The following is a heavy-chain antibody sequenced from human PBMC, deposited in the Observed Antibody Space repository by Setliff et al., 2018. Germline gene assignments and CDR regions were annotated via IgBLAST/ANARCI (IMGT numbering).Heavy chain of an antibody. D-gene: IGHD1-26*01. CDR3: ARKGISALSGAFDM. CDR2: IYSSGSA. V-gene: IGHV4-4*09. CDR1: GGSISSYY. Sequence: SETLSLTCTVSGGSISSYYWSWIRQPPGKGLEWIGYIYSSGSAYYNPSLKSRVSISVDTSKNQFSLKLSSVTAADTAVYYCARKGISALSGAFDMWGQGTMVTVSS. J-gene: IGHJ3*02.